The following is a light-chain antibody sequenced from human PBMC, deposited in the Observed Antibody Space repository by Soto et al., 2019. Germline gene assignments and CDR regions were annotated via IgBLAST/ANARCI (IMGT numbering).Light chain of an antibody. CDR2: AAS. J-gene: IGKJ3*01. CDR3: QKYNSAPWT. Sequence: DIQMTQSPSSLSASVGDRVTITCRASQGISNYLARYQQKPGKVPKLLIYAASTLQSGVPSRFSGSGSGTDFTLTISSLQPEDVATYYCQKYNSAPWTFGPGTKVDIK. V-gene: IGKV1-27*01. CDR1: QGISNY.